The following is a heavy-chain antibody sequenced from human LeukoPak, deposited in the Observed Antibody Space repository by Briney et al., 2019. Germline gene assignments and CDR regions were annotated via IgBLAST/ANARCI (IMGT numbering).Heavy chain of an antibody. J-gene: IGHJ3*02. D-gene: IGHD6-13*01. V-gene: IGHV4-59*08. Sequence: SETLSLTCTVSGGSINTYFWSWIRQPPGKGLEWIGYIYYSGSTNYNPSLKSRVTISVDTSKNQFSLNLSSVTAADTAVYYCARRGSSSSSWSLTFDIWGQGTMVTVSS. CDR2: IYYSGST. CDR1: GGSINTYF. CDR3: ARRGSSSSSWSLTFDI.